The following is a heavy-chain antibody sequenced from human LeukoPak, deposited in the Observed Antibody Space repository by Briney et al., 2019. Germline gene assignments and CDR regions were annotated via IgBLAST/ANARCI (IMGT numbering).Heavy chain of an antibody. D-gene: IGHD6-19*01. CDR3: ARFSPGIAVAVSPNWFDP. Sequence: GESLKISCKGSGYSFPNYWIGWVRQMPGKGLEWMGIIYPGDSDTTYKPSFQGQVTISADKSISTAYLQWSSLKASDTAMYYCARFSPGIAVAVSPNWFDPWGQGTLVTVSS. V-gene: IGHV5-51*01. CDR1: GYSFPNYW. CDR2: IYPGDSDT. J-gene: IGHJ5*02.